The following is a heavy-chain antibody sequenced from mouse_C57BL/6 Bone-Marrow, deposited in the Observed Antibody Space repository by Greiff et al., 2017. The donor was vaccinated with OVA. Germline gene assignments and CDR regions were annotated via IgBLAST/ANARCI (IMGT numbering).Heavy chain of an antibody. V-gene: IGHV1-54*01. CDR3: AREGYGSSYSY. CDR2: INPGSGGT. D-gene: IGHD1-1*01. Sequence: HLQQSGAELVRPGTSVKVSCKASGYAFTNYLIEWVKQRPGQGLEWIGVINPGSGGTNYNEKFKGKATLTADKSSSTAYMQLSSLTSEDSAVYFCAREGYGSSYSYWGQGTTLTVSS. J-gene: IGHJ2*01. CDR1: GYAFTNYL.